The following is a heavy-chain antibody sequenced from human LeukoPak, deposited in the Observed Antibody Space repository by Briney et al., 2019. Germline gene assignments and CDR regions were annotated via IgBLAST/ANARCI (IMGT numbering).Heavy chain of an antibody. V-gene: IGHV3-30*02. CDR1: GFTFSSYG. Sequence: GGSLRLSCAASGFTFSSYGMHWVRQAPGKGLEWVAFIRYDGSNKYYADSVKGRFTISRDNSKNTLYLQMNSLRAEDTAVYYCAKEEGYCSSTSCYNFDYWGQGTLVTVSS. CDR3: AKEEGYCSSTSCYNFDY. CDR2: IRYDGSNK. J-gene: IGHJ4*02. D-gene: IGHD2-2*02.